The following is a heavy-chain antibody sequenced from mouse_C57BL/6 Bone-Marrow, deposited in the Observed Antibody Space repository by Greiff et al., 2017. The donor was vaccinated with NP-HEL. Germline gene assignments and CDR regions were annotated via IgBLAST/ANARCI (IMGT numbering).Heavy chain of an antibody. J-gene: IGHJ3*01. CDR3: ARPGRGFAY. D-gene: IGHD3-3*01. CDR1: GFTFSDYG. V-gene: IGHV5-17*01. Sequence: EVKLVESGGGLVKPGGSLKLSCAASGFTFSDYGMHWVRQAPEKGLEWVAYISSGSSTIYSAAPVKGRFTISRDNAKNTLFLEMTSQRAEDTDMYYCARPGRGFAYWGQGTLVTVSA. CDR2: ISSGSSTI.